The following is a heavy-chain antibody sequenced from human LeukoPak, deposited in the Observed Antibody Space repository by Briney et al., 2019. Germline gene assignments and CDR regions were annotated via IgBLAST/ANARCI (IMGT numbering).Heavy chain of an antibody. CDR1: GFTFDDYA. J-gene: IGHJ5*02. CDR3: VRGGGPYYYGSESYYRLFDP. D-gene: IGHD3-10*01. CDR2: ISWNSGSI. Sequence: PGRSLRLSCAASGFTFDDYAMHWVRQAPGKGLEWVSGISWNSGSIGYADSVKGRFTISRDNAKNSLYLQMNSLRAGDTAVYYCVRGGGPYYYGSESYYRLFDPWGQGILVTVSS. V-gene: IGHV3-9*01.